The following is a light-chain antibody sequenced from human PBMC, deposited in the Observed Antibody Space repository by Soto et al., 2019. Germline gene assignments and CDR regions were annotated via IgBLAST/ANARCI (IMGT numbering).Light chain of an antibody. CDR2: GAS. CDR3: QQYGRSPFN. CDR1: KSVNSNY. V-gene: IGKV3-20*01. Sequence: EIVLTQSPDILSLSPGSRATLFFRASKSVNSNYLAGFQQHPGQPPRLLIFGASSRAIGIPDRFSGSGTETDFTLSITRLEPEDFGVYYCQQYGRSPFNFGQGTRLEIK. J-gene: IGKJ5*01.